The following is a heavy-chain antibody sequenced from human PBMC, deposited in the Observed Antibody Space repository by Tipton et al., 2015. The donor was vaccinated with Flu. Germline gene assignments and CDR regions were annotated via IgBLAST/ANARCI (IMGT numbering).Heavy chain of an antibody. V-gene: IGHV4-38-2*01. CDR3: ARRDFSNYVSEPKNWFDS. CDR2: IHTSAGT. D-gene: IGHD4-11*01. J-gene: IGHJ3*01. Sequence: TLSLTCSVSGDSLGSSYYWAWIRQPPGRGLEWIGNIHTSAGTYYNLSLKSRVTISVDRSKNQFSLRLASVTAADTAVYFCARRDFSNYVSEPKNWFDSWGHGTMVTVSS. CDR1: GDSLGSSYY.